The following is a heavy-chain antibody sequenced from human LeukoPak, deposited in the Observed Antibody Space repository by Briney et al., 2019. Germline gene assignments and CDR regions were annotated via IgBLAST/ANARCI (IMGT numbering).Heavy chain of an antibody. V-gene: IGHV3-30*18. Sequence: PGGSLRLSCAASGYTFSSYGMHWVRKAPGKGLEWVAVISYDGSNKYYADSVKGRFTISRDNSKNTLYLQMNSLRAEDTAVYYCAKDRTDSYEYSSGWYRYFQHWGQGTLVTVSS. CDR1: GYTFSSYG. CDR2: ISYDGSNK. J-gene: IGHJ1*01. CDR3: AKDRTDSYEYSSGWYRYFQH. D-gene: IGHD6-19*01.